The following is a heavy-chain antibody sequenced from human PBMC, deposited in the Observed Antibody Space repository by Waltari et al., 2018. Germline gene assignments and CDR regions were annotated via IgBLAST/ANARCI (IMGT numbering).Heavy chain of an antibody. Sequence: EVQLVESGGGLVQPGGSLRLSCAASGFTFSSYWMSWVRQAPGKGLEWVANIKQDGSGKYYVDSVKCRFTISRDKAKNSLYLQMNSLRAEDTAVYYCARAKGYCSSTSCYYFDYWGQGTLVTVSS. CDR3: ARAKGYCSSTSCYYFDY. D-gene: IGHD2-2*01. CDR1: GFTFSSYW. CDR2: IKQDGSGK. V-gene: IGHV3-7*01. J-gene: IGHJ4*02.